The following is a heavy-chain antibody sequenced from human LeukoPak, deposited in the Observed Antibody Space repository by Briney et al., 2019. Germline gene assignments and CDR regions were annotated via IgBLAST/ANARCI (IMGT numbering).Heavy chain of an antibody. Sequence: SETLSLTCTVSGGSISSGGYHWSWIRQHPGKGLEWIGYIYYSGSTYYNPSLKSRVTISVDTSKNQFSLKLSSVTAADTAVYYCARSITIFGVVRLGTLFDYWGQGTLVTVSS. CDR1: GGSISSGGYH. D-gene: IGHD3-3*01. V-gene: IGHV4-31*03. CDR2: IYYSGST. CDR3: ARSITIFGVVRLGTLFDY. J-gene: IGHJ4*02.